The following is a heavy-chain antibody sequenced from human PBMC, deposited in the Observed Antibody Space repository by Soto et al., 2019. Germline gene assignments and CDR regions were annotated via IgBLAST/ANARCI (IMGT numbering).Heavy chain of an antibody. V-gene: IGHV3-7*01. J-gene: IGHJ6*02. CDR3: ARDRRGAATYYYYYGMDV. Sequence: GSLRLSCAASGFTVSSYWMSWVRQAPGKGLEWVANIKQDGSEKYYVDSVKGRFTISRDNAKNSLYLQMNSLRAEDTAVYYCARDRRGAATYYYYYGMDVWGQGTTVTVSS. CDR1: GFTVSSYW. D-gene: IGHD1-26*01. CDR2: IKQDGSEK.